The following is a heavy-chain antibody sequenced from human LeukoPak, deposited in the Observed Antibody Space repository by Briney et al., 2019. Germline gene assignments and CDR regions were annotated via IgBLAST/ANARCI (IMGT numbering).Heavy chain of an antibody. CDR3: ARAGTCGGVIAIDY. V-gene: IGHV1-2*02. CDR1: GYTFTGYY. Sequence: GASVKVSCKASGYTFTGYYMHWVRQAPGQGLEWMGWINPNSGGTNYAQRFQGGVTMTRDTSISTAYMELSRLRSDDTAVYYCARAGTCGGVIAIDYWGQGTLVTVSS. CDR2: INPNSGGT. D-gene: IGHD3-16*02. J-gene: IGHJ4*02.